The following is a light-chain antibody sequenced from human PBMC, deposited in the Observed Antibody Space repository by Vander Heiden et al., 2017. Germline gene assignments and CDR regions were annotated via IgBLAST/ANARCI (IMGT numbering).Light chain of an antibody. CDR3: QQSYSTPFT. V-gene: IGKV1-39*01. J-gene: IGKJ3*01. Sequence: DIQMTQSPSSLSASVGDRVTITCRASQSISSYLNWYQQKPGKAPKLLIDAASSLQSGVPSRCSGSGSGTDFTLTIISLQPEDFATYYCQQSYSTPFTFGPGTKVDIK. CDR2: AAS. CDR1: QSISSY.